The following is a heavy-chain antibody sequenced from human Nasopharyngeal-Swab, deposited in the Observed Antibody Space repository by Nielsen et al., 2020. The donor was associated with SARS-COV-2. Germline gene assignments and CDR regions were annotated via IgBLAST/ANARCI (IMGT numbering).Heavy chain of an antibody. D-gene: IGHD6-13*01. CDR2: ISSSSSYI. Sequence: GESLKISCAASGFTFSSYSMNWVRQAPGKRLEWVSSISSSSSYIYYADSVKGRFTISRDNAKNSLYLQMNSLRAEDTAVYYCARDVGIAPFQRWGQGTLVTVSS. CDR3: ARDVGIAPFQR. J-gene: IGHJ1*01. CDR1: GFTFSSYS. V-gene: IGHV3-21*01.